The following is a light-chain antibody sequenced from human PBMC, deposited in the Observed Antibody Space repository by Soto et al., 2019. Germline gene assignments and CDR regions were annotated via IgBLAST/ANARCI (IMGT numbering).Light chain of an antibody. Sequence: DIQMTQSPSTLSASVGDRVTITCRASQSISSRLAWYQQKPGKAPKLLIYRASSLERGVPSRFSGSGSGTEFTFTISSLQPDDFATYYCQQYESYSPYTFGQGTKLEIK. J-gene: IGKJ2*01. CDR2: RAS. CDR3: QQYESYSPYT. V-gene: IGKV1-5*03. CDR1: QSISSR.